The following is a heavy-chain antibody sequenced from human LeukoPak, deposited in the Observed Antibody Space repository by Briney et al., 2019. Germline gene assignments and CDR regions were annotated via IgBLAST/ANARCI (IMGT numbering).Heavy chain of an antibody. CDR1: GFTFDDYA. V-gene: IGHV3-9*01. J-gene: IGHJ3*02. D-gene: IGHD3-3*01. CDR2: ISWNSGSI. CDR3: AKAVTTFGVVIRDAFDI. Sequence: GGSLRLSCAASGFTFDDYAMHWVRQAPGKGLEWVSGISWNSGSIGYADSVKGRFTISRDNAKNSLYLQMNSLRAEDTALYYCAKAVTTFGVVIRDAFDIWGQGTMVTVSS.